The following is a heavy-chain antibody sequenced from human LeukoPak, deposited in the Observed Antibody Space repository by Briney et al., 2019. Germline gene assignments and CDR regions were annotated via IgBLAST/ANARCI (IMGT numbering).Heavy chain of an antibody. CDR2: ISWNSGSI. CDR1: GFTFDDYA. J-gene: IGHJ4*02. Sequence: GGSLRLSCAASGFTFDDYAMHWVRQAPGKGLEWVSGISWNSGSIGYADSVKGRFTISRDNSKNTLYLQMNSLRAEDTAVYYCAREDSSGWDWGQGTLVTVSS. CDR3: AREDSSGWD. D-gene: IGHD6-19*01. V-gene: IGHV3-9*01.